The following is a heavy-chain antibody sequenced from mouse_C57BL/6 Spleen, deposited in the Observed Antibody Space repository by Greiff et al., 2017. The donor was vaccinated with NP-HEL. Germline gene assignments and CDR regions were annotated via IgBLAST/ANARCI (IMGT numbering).Heavy chain of an antibody. D-gene: IGHD2-13*01. Sequence: EVKLVESGGCLLKPGGSLKLSCAASGFTFSSYPMSCLRQTPAKRLEWVATLSGGGGNTYYPDSVKGRFTISRGNAKNALYLQVSRLSTDDTALYYCARVLDWHGYFDYWGKGTTLTVSS. CDR2: LSGGGGNT. J-gene: IGHJ2*01. CDR3: ARVLDWHGYFDY. CDR1: GFTFSSYP. V-gene: IGHV5-9*01.